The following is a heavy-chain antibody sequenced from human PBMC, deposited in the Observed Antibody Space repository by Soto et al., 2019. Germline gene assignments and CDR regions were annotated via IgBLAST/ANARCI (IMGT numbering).Heavy chain of an antibody. CDR1: GGTFSSYA. CDR3: VRDGYNPGDYFDY. CDR2: IIPIFGTA. Sequence: SVKVSCKASGGTFSSYAISWVRQAPGQGLEWMGGIIPIFGTANYAQKFQGRVTITADESTSTAYMELSSLRSEDTAVYYCVRDGYNPGDYFDYWGQGTLVTVSS. D-gene: IGHD5-12*01. V-gene: IGHV1-69*13. J-gene: IGHJ4*02.